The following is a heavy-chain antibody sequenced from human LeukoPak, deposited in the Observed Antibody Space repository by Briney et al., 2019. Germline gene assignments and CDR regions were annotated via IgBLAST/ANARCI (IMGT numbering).Heavy chain of an antibody. V-gene: IGHV4-39*01. D-gene: IGHD2-2*02. CDR1: GGSISSSSYY. CDR2: IYYSGST. CDR3: AGSLVGTVVPAAIEAPGQKAFDY. J-gene: IGHJ4*02. Sequence: SETLSLTCTVSGGSISSSSYYWGWIRQPPGKGLEWIGSIYYSGSTYYNPSLKSRVTIPVDTSKNQFSLKLSSVTAADTDVYYCAGSLVGTVVPAAIEAPGQKAFDYWGQGTLVTVSS.